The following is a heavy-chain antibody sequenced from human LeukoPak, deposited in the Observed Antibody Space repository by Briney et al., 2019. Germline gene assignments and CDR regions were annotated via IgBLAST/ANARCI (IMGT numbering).Heavy chain of an antibody. CDR2: ISSSSSTI. CDR3: ARGRILGVRGAKNYFDY. D-gene: IGHD3-10*01. CDR1: GFTFSSYG. J-gene: IGHJ4*02. Sequence: GGSLRLSRAASGFTFSSYGMHWVRQAPGKGLEWVSYISSSSSTIYYADSVKGRFTISRDNAKNSLYLQMNSLRAEDTAVYYCARGRILGVRGAKNYFDYWGQGTLVTVSS. V-gene: IGHV3-48*01.